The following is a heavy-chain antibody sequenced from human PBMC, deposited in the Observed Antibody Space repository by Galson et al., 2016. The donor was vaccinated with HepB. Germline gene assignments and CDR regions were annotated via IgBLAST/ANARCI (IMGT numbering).Heavy chain of an antibody. CDR2: IIPIYGTT. Sequence: SVKVSCKASGGLQNSHAITWVRQAPGLGLEWMGGIIPIYGTTVYAPEFQGRVTLTADRRTGIAYMEMTRLRPEDTAVYYCADMGASSDLWGRGTLVTVSS. CDR1: GGLQNSHA. V-gene: IGHV1-69*06. CDR3: ADMGASSDL. D-gene: IGHD3-16*01. J-gene: IGHJ2*01.